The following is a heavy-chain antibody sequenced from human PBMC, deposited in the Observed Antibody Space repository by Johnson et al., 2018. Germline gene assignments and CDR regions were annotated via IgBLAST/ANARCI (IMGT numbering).Heavy chain of an antibody. CDR3: GRSPRAYGVPYYYYGMDV. V-gene: IGHV3-11*01. J-gene: IGHJ6*02. CDR1: EFTFSDYH. CDR2: ISNGGNTI. Sequence: VQLLESGGGLVKPGGSLRLSCAASEFTFSDYHMSWIRQAPGKGLEWVSFISNGGNTIYYADSLRGRFTVSRDNAKNSRYLQMNSLRVEDTAVYYCGRSPRAYGVPYYYYGMDVWGQGTTVTVSS. D-gene: IGHD2-21*01.